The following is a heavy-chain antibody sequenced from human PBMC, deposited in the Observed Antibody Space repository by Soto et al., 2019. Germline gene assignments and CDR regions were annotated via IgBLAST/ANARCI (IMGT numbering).Heavy chain of an antibody. CDR1: GGSVNNNDYY. D-gene: IGHD1-26*01. Sequence: QVQLQESGPGLVKASQTLSLTCTVSGGSVNNNDYYWSWIRQPPGKGLEWIGNMHYSGSTGYNPSRASSVSMSVDTSKTHFSLKMNSATPADTAVYYCARDSGSGRLWVQGTLVTVSS. CDR3: ARDSGSGRL. CDR2: MHYSGST. V-gene: IGHV4-30-4*01. J-gene: IGHJ1*01.